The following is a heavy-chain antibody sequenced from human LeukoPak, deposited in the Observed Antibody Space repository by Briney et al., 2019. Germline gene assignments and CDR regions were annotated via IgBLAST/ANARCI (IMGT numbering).Heavy chain of an antibody. Sequence: ASVKVSCKASGGTSSSYAITWVRQAPGQGLEWMGRIIPIFGTANYAQKFQGRVTITTDESTSTAYMELSSLRSEDTAVYYCARVSGGSGSYGDFDYWGQGTLVTVSS. J-gene: IGHJ4*02. CDR3: ARVSGGSGSYGDFDY. V-gene: IGHV1-69*05. CDR1: GGTSSSYA. D-gene: IGHD3-10*01. CDR2: IIPIFGTA.